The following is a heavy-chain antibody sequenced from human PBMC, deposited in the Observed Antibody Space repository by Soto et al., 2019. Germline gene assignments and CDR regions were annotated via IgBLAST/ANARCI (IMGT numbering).Heavy chain of an antibody. CDR3: ARVMITFGGVIVRNNWFDP. D-gene: IGHD3-16*01. Sequence: PSETLSLTCTVSGGSISSYYWSWIRQPPGKGLEWIGYIYYSGSTNYNPSLKSRVTISVDTSKNQFSLKLSSVTAADTAVYYCARVMITFGGVIVRNNWFDPRGQGTLVTVSS. CDR2: IYYSGST. CDR1: GGSISSYY. V-gene: IGHV4-59*01. J-gene: IGHJ5*02.